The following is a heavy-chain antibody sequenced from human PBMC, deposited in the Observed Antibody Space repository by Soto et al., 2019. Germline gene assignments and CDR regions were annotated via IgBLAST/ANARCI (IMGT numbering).Heavy chain of an antibody. D-gene: IGHD5-18*01. CDR3: AKVSDSHYAMDV. CDR1: GLTFNTYG. Sequence: GGSLRLSCAASGLTFNTYGMHWVRQAPGEGLEWVAVIAYDGTNKYYRDSVKGRFTVSRDNSKNTLYLLMNSLRTEDTAVYYCAKVSDSHYAMDVWGQGTTVTVSS. J-gene: IGHJ6*02. V-gene: IGHV3-30*18. CDR2: IAYDGTNK.